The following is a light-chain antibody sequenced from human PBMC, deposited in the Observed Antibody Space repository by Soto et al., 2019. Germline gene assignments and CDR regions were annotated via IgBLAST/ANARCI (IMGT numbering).Light chain of an antibody. CDR1: QSVSSNY. CDR3: QQYGSSPPYS. J-gene: IGKJ2*03. CDR2: DAS. Sequence: EIVLTQSPATLSLSPGERATLSCRASQSVSSNYLAWYQQKPGQAPRLLIYDASTRATGIPDRFSGSGSGTDCTLTISRLEPEDFAVYYCQQYGSSPPYSFGQGTKLEIK. V-gene: IGKV3-20*01.